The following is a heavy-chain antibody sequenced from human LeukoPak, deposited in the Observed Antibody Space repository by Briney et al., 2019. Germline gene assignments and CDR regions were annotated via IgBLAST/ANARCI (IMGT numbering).Heavy chain of an antibody. D-gene: IGHD3-22*01. Sequence: PGGSLRLSCAASGFTFSDYYMSWFRQAPGKGLEWLSYISASSSDTSYADSVKGRFTISRDNARNSVYLQMNSLRAEDTAVYYCAKDRLSVYYYDSSGYYYFDYWGQGTLVTVSP. V-gene: IGHV3-11*06. CDR3: AKDRLSVYYYDSSGYYYFDY. J-gene: IGHJ4*02. CDR2: ISASSSDT. CDR1: GFTFSDYY.